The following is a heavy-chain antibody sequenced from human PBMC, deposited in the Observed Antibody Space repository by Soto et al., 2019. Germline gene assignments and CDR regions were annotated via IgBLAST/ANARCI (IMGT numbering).Heavy chain of an antibody. Sequence: GGSLRLSCAASGLTVSNSYMYWVRQAPGKGLEWVSVVHYDGSTYSADSVKGRFTISRDNSKNTLYLQMNSLRAEDTAVYYCAKGGSTSRWPYYYGMDVWGQGTTVTVSS. V-gene: IGHV3-66*01. CDR1: GLTVSNSY. CDR2: VHYDGST. CDR3: AKGGSTSRWPYYYGMDV. D-gene: IGHD2-2*01. J-gene: IGHJ6*02.